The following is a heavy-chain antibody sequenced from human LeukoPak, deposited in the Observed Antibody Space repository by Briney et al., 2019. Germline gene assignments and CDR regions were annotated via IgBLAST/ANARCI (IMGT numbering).Heavy chain of an antibody. D-gene: IGHD2-2*01. CDR3: TRSRYHRYFDY. CDR2: IRSKAYGGTT. CDR1: GFTFSNAW. V-gene: IGHV3-49*03. Sequence: GGSLRLSCAASGFTFSNAWMSWFRQAPGKGLEWVGFIRSKAYGGTTEYAASVKGRFTISRDDSKSIAYLQMNSLKTEDTAVYYCTRSRYHRYFDYWGQGTLVTVSS. J-gene: IGHJ4*02.